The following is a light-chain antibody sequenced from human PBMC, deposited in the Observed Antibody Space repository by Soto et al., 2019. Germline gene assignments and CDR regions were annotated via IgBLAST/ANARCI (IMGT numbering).Light chain of an antibody. CDR3: CSYAGTSSYV. CDR2: DVI. J-gene: IGLJ1*01. V-gene: IGLV2-11*01. CDR1: SNDVGGYNF. Sequence: QSVLTQPRSVSGSPGQSVTISCTGTSNDVGGYNFVSWYQQYPGKAPTLILYDVIKRPSRVPDRFSGSKSGNTASLTIAGLQAEDEADYYCCSYAGTSSYVFGSGTKLTVL.